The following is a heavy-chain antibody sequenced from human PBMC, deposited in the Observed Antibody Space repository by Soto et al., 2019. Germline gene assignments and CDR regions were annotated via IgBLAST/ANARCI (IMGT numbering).Heavy chain of an antibody. CDR3: ARLGYGGDSDY. CDR1: GDSITTYY. V-gene: IGHV4-59*01. CDR2: IYYTGST. D-gene: IGHD4-17*01. J-gene: IGHJ4*02. Sequence: SVTMSLTCTVAGDSITTYYWSWIRQPPGKGLEWIGFIYYTGSTNYNPSLKSRVTISVDTSKNQFSLRLNSVTAADTAVYYCARLGYGGDSDYWGQGTLVTVSS.